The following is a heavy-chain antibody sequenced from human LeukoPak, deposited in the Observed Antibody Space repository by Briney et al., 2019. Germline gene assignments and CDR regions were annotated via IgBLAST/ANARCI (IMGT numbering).Heavy chain of an antibody. CDR3: ARRSGSYQAYYFDY. CDR1: GGSISSYY. J-gene: IGHJ4*02. CDR2: IYYSGST. D-gene: IGHD1-26*01. Sequence: SETLSLTCTVSGGSISSYYWNWIRQPPGKGLEWIGYIYYSGSTNYSPSLKSRVTISVDTSKNQFSLKLSSVTAADTAVYYCARRSGSYQAYYFDYWGQGTLVTVSS. V-gene: IGHV4-59*08.